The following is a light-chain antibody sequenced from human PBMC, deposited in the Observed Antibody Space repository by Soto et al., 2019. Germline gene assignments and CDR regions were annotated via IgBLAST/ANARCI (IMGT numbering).Light chain of an antibody. V-gene: IGKV3-15*01. CDR3: QQYNKWPQT. J-gene: IGKJ1*01. CDR1: QSFRGL. Sequence: EVVLTQSPVTLSLSPGERATLSCRASQSFRGLLAWYQQKPGQAPRLLIYGASTRATGVPARFSGSGSGTDFTLTISSLQSEDLAVYHCQQYNKWPQTFGQGTKVDI. CDR2: GAS.